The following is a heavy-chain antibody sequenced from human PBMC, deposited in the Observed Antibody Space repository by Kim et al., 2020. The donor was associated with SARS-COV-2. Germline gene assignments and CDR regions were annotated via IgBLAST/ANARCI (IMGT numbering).Heavy chain of an antibody. D-gene: IGHD4-17*01. CDR2: ISWNSGSI. J-gene: IGHJ3*02. CDR3: AQGGYGDFSIAFDI. CDR1: GFTFDDYA. Sequence: GGSLRLSCAASGFTFDDYAMHWVRQAPGKGLEWVSGISWNSGSIGYADSVKGRFTISRDNAKNSLYLQMNSLRAEDTALYYCAQGGYGDFSIAFDIWGQGTMVTVSS. V-gene: IGHV3-9*01.